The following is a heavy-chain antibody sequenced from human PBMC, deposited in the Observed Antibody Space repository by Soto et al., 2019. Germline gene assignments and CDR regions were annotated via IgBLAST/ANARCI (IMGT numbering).Heavy chain of an antibody. J-gene: IGHJ2*01. V-gene: IGHV3-20*01. CDR2: INWNDGST. CDR1: GFTFDDYG. CDR3: ARGPGPGYFDL. Sequence: EVQLVESGGGVVRPGGSLRVSCAASGFTFDDYGMNWVRQAPGKGLEWVSGINWNDGSTGYADSVKGRFTISRDKVKNPLEPPMNSPEAEETALYHRARGPGPGYFDLWGRGTLVTVSS.